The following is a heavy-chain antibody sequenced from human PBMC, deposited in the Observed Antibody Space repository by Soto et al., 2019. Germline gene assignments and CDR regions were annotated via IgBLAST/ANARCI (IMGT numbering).Heavy chain of an antibody. J-gene: IGHJ5*02. Sequence: QITLKESGPTLVKPTQTLTLTCTFSGFSLSTSGVGVGWIRQPPGKALEWLALIYWDDDKRYSPSLKSRLTITKDTSKNQVVLTMTNMDPVDTATYYCAHSTLPPTMIVVVQGWFDPWGQGTLVTVSS. CDR3: AHSTLPPTMIVVVQGWFDP. V-gene: IGHV2-5*02. CDR2: IYWDDDK. D-gene: IGHD3-22*01. CDR1: GFSLSTSGVG.